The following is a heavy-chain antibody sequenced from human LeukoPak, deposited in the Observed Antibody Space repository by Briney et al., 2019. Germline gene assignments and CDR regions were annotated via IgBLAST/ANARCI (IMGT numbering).Heavy chain of an antibody. Sequence: ASVKVSCKTSGFTFTTYTMHWVRQAPGQRLEWTGWINAANGNTQYSQKFQGRVTITRDTSASTAYMELSSLRSEDTAVYYCARGAPIRVAVAATFDPWGQGTLVTVPS. CDR1: GFTFTTYT. CDR2: INAANGNT. D-gene: IGHD6-19*01. CDR3: ARGAPIRVAVAATFDP. V-gene: IGHV1-3*01. J-gene: IGHJ5*02.